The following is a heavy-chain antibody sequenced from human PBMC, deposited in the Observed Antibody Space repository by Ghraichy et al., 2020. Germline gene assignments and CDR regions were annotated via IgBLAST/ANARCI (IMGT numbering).Heavy chain of an antibody. CDR3: ARARNIAWGAYYFDF. CDR1: GGSITSSGYF. D-gene: IGHD2/OR15-2a*01. J-gene: IGHJ4*02. Sequence: SETLSLTCNVSGGSITSSGYFWGWLRQPPGKGLSSIGSMFYTGITYYSPSLKGRVTISADTSRNQFSLKLASVTAADTGIYYCARARNIAWGAYYFDFWGQGLLVTVSS. V-gene: IGHV4-39*01. CDR2: MFYTGIT.